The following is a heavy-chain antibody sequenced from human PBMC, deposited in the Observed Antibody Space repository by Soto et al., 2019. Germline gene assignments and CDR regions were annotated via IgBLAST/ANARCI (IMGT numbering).Heavy chain of an antibody. J-gene: IGHJ6*02. CDR1: GYSFTSYW. Sequence: GESLKISCKGSGYSFTSYWISWVRQMPGKGLEWMGRIDPSDSYTNYSPSFQGHVTISADKSISTAYLQWSSLKASDTAMYYCAITSVYCTNGVCYTTYYYGMDVWGQGTTVTVSS. V-gene: IGHV5-10-1*01. D-gene: IGHD2-8*01. CDR3: AITSVYCTNGVCYTTYYYGMDV. CDR2: IDPSDSYT.